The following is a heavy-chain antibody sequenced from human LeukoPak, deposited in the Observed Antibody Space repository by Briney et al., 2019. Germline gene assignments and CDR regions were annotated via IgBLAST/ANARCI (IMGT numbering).Heavy chain of an antibody. D-gene: IGHD5-24*01. CDR2: INTNTGNP. CDR3: ASETSRDGYNGFDY. CDR1: GYTFTSYA. Sequence: GASVKVSCKASGYTFTSYAMNWVRQAPGQGREGMGWINTNTGNPTYAHGFTGRFVFSLDTSVSTAYLQISSLKAEDTAVYYCASETSRDGYNGFDYWGQGPLVTVSS. J-gene: IGHJ4*02. V-gene: IGHV7-4-1*02.